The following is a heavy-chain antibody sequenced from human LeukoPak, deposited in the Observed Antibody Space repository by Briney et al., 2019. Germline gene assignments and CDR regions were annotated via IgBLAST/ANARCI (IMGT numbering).Heavy chain of an antibody. Sequence: GGSLRLSCAASGNYWMHWVRQVPGKGLVWVSHINSDGSWTSYADSVKGRFTISKDNAKNTVYLQMNSLRAEDTAVYYCARSGITMVRGVISHFDYWGQGTLVTVSS. CDR3: ARSGITMVRGVISHFDY. CDR1: GNYW. D-gene: IGHD3-10*01. J-gene: IGHJ4*02. CDR2: INSDGSWT. V-gene: IGHV3-74*01.